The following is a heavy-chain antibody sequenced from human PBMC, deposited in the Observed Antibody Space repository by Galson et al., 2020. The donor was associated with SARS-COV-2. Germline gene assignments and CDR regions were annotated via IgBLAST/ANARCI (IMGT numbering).Heavy chain of an antibody. CDR3: ARDSQGGNDYNYLLF. CDR2: INPSGGGT. Sequence: ASVTVSCKASGSTFTSYYIHWVRQAPGQGLEWMGIINPSGGGTTYAQKFQGRVTMTRDTSTSTVYMELSSLRSEDTAVYYCARDSQGGNDYNYLLFWGQGTLVTVSS. V-gene: IGHV1-46*01. J-gene: IGHJ4*02. CDR1: GSTFTSYY. D-gene: IGHD4-4*01.